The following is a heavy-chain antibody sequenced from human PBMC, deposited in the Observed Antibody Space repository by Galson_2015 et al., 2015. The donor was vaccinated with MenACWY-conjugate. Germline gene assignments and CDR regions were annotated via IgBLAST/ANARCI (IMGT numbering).Heavy chain of an antibody. V-gene: IGHV3-43*01. J-gene: IGHJ4*02. Sequence: SLRLSCAASGFTFDDYTMHWVRQAPGKGLEWVSLISWDGGSTYYADSVKGRFTISRDNSKNSLYLQMNSLRTEDTALYYCAKDVTYYYDSSGPDFDYWGQGTLVTVSS. D-gene: IGHD3-22*01. CDR1: GFTFDDYT. CDR3: AKDVTYYYDSSGPDFDY. CDR2: ISWDGGST.